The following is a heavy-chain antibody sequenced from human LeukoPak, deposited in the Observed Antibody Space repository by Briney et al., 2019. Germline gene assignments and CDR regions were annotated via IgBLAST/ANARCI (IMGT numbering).Heavy chain of an antibody. CDR1: VGSFSGYH. D-gene: IGHD1-26*01. V-gene: IGHV4-34*01. Sequence: SETLSLTCAVYVGSFSGYHWNWFRQPPGKGPEWIGEVNESGGTNINPSLRSRVILSVDTSMNQFSLKLISVTAADTGVYYCARGQGATVPKVGKNWFDPWGHGTRVIVSP. CDR3: ARGQGATVPKVGKNWFDP. CDR2: VNESGGT. J-gene: IGHJ5*02.